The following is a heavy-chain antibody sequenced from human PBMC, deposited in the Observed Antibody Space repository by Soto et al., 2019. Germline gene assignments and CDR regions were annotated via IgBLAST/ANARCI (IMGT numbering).Heavy chain of an antibody. Sequence: QITLEESGPTLVKPTQTLTLTCSFSGFSLNIADVGVGWNRQSLRKALEWLALLSGYDSKHYSPSLKSRLAVTRDSSKDQVVVTMTNMDPTDTGTYFCARRRPSPLKWGMGWYFDLWGRGTLVTVSS. D-gene: IGHD7-27*01. CDR2: LSGYDSK. CDR1: GFSLNIADVG. V-gene: IGHV2-5*01. CDR3: ARRRPSPLKWGMGWYFDL. J-gene: IGHJ2*01.